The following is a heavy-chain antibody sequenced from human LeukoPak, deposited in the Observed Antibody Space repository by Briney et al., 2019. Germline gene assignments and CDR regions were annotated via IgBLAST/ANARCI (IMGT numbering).Heavy chain of an antibody. CDR1: GFTFSSYS. CDR2: ISSSSSYI. V-gene: IGHV3-21*01. J-gene: IGHJ6*02. Sequence: GGSLRLSCAASGFTFSSYSMNWVRQAPGKGLEWVSSISSSSSYIYYADPVKGRFTISRDNAKNSLYLQMNSLRAEDTAVYYFARDGCSGGSCYYYGMDVWGQGTTVTVSS. CDR3: ARDGCSGGSCYYYGMDV. D-gene: IGHD2-15*01.